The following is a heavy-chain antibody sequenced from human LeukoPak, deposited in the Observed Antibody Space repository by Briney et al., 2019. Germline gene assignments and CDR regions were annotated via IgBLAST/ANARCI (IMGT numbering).Heavy chain of an antibody. D-gene: IGHD2-2*01. CDR1: GGSVSSSSYY. CDR3: ARAPHYCSSSNCRYWYFDL. CDR2: IYFSGST. J-gene: IGHJ2*01. V-gene: IGHV4-61*01. Sequence: SETLSLTCTVSGGSVSSSSYYWSWIRQPPGKGLEWIGYIYFSGSTDFNPSLKSRVTISVDTSKNQFPLKLSSVTAADTAVYYCARAPHYCSSSNCRYWYFDLWGRGTLVTVSS.